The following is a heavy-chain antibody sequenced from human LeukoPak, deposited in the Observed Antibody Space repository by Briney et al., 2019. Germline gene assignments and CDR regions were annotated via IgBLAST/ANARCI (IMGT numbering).Heavy chain of an antibody. Sequence: TASETLSLTCAVYGGSFSGYYWSWIRQPPGKGLEWIGEIYHSGSTNYKPSLKSRVTITVDQSKNQFCLKLSSVTAADTAVYYCAYSGYSSQAFAYWGQGTLVTVSS. D-gene: IGHD3-22*01. V-gene: IGHV4-34*01. J-gene: IGHJ4*02. CDR2: IYHSGST. CDR3: AYSGYSSQAFAY. CDR1: GGSFSGYY.